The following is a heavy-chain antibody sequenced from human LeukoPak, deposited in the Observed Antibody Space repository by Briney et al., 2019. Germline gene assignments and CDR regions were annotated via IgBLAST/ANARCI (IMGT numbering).Heavy chain of an antibody. D-gene: IGHD2-21*02. CDR1: GFTFSDYY. CDR2: ISSSGSTI. J-gene: IGHJ4*02. V-gene: IGHV3-11*01. CDR3: ARAYCGGDCDTQFDY. Sequence: PGGSLRLSCAASGFTFSDYYMSWIRQAPGKGLEWVSYISSSGSTIYYADSVKCRFTISRDNAKNSLYLQINSLRAEDTDVYYWARAYCGGDCDTQFDYWGQGTLVNVSS.